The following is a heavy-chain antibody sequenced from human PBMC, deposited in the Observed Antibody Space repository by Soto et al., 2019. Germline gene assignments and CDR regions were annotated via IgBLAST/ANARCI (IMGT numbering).Heavy chain of an antibody. D-gene: IGHD2-2*01. J-gene: IGHJ4*02. Sequence: PGGSLRLSCAASGFTFSSYGMHWVRQAPGKGLEWVAVIWYDGSNKYYADSVKGRFTISRDNSKNTLYLQMNSLRAEDTAVYYCAREAVPAAMKDYWGQGTLVTVSS. CDR1: GFTFSSYG. CDR3: AREAVPAAMKDY. V-gene: IGHV3-33*01. CDR2: IWYDGSNK.